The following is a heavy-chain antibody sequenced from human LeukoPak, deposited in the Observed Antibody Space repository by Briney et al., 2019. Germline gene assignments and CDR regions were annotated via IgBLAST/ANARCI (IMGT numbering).Heavy chain of an antibody. Sequence: PGRSLRLSCAASGFTFSSYAMHWVRQAPGKGLEWVAVISYDGSNKYYADSVKGRFTISRDNAKNSLYLQMNGLRAEDTAVYYCARDLSGPSFYWGQGTLVTVSS. CDR2: ISYDGSNK. D-gene: IGHD2-15*01. CDR3: ARDLSGPSFY. J-gene: IGHJ4*02. CDR1: GFTFSSYA. V-gene: IGHV3-30-3*01.